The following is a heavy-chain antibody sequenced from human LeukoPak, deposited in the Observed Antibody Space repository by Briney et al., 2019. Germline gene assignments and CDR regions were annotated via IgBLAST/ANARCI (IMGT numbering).Heavy chain of an antibody. V-gene: IGHV1-2*02. J-gene: IGHJ6*02. D-gene: IGHD2-15*01. CDR2: INPNSGGT. CDR3: ARDFGGDIVVVVAATPDGMDV. Sequence: DSVKVSCKAFGYTFTGYYMHWVRQAPGQGLEWMGWINPNSGGTNYAQKFQGRVTMTRDTSISTAYMELSRLRSDDTAVYYCARDFGGDIVVVVAATPDGMDVWGQGTTVTVSS. CDR1: GYTFTGYY.